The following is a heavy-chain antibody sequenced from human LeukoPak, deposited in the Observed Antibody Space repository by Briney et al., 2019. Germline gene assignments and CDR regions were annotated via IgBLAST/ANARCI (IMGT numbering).Heavy chain of an antibody. V-gene: IGHV3-9*01. J-gene: IGHJ2*01. CDR1: GFTFDDYA. D-gene: IGHD2-21*02. CDR2: ISYNSDTI. Sequence: GGSLRLSCAASGFTFDDYAMHWVRQARGKGLEWVSGISYNSDTIAYADSVKGRFTISRDNAKNSLYLQMNSLRAEDTALYYCAKDYCGGDCYSGWYFDLWGRGALVTVSS. CDR3: AKDYCGGDCYSGWYFDL.